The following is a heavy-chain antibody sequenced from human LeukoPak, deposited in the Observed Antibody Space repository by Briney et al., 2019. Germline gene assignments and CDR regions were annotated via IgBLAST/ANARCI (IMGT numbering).Heavy chain of an antibody. CDR2: IYYSGNT. J-gene: IGHJ5*02. Sequence: SETLSLTCTVSGDSMRSSSYYWGWIRQPPGKGLEWIASIYYSGNTFHNPSLKSRVSISVDKSKNQFSMKLSSVTAADTAVYYCAGHGIDNYDSSGYSSWFDPWGQGTLVTVSS. V-gene: IGHV4-39*01. CDR3: AGHGIDNYDSSGYSSWFDP. CDR1: GDSMRSSSYY. D-gene: IGHD3-22*01.